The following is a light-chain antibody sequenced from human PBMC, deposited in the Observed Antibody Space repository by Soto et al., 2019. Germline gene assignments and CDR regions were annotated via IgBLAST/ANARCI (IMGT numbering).Light chain of an antibody. V-gene: IGKV1-17*01. Sequence: DIQMTQSPSSLSASVGDRVTITCQASQGITNDLGWYQQKPGKAPKLLIYGASSLQSGVPSRFSGSGSGTEFTLTISSLQPDDFATYYCQQCNTFWTFGQGTKVDIK. CDR1: QGITND. J-gene: IGKJ1*01. CDR3: QQCNTFWT. CDR2: GAS.